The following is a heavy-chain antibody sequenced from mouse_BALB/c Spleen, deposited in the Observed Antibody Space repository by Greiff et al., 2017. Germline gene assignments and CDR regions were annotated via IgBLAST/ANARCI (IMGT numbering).Heavy chain of an antibody. J-gene: IGHJ4*01. V-gene: IGHV1-7*01. Sequence: VQVVESGAELAKPGASVKMSCKASGYTFTSYWMHWVKQRPGQGLEWIGYINPSTGYTEYNQKFKDKATLTADKSSSTAYMQLSSLTSEDSAVYYCARVNYYGSSYDYYAMDYWGQGTSVTVSS. CDR3: ARVNYYGSSYDYYAMDY. CDR2: INPSTGYT. CDR1: GYTFTSYW. D-gene: IGHD1-1*01.